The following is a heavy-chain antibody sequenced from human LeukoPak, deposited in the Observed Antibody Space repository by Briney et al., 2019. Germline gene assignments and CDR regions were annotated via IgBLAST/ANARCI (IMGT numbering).Heavy chain of an antibody. V-gene: IGHV1-46*01. Sequence: ASVKVSCKASGYTFTSYYMHWVRQAPGQGLEWMGIINPSGGSTSYAQKFQGRVTMTRDMSTSTVYMELSSLRSEDTAVYYCARDAIAAAGTQLPYYYYYYMDVWGKGTTVTISS. CDR2: INPSGGST. J-gene: IGHJ6*03. D-gene: IGHD6-13*01. CDR1: GYTFTSYY. CDR3: ARDAIAAAGTQLPYYYYYYMDV.